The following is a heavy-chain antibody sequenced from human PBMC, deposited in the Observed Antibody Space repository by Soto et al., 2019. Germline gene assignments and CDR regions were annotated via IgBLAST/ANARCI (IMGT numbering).Heavy chain of an antibody. CDR1: GFTLSSYA. V-gene: IGHV3-23*01. Sequence: EVQLLESGGDLVQPGGYLRLSCAASGFTLSSYAMSWVRQAPGKGLEWVSTFSGTGGYTYYADSVKGRFTISRDDSKNTLFLHMNSLRAADTAVYYCARGQRALITYGPFDPWGQGTLVTVSS. J-gene: IGHJ5*02. CDR2: FSGTGGYT. D-gene: IGHD4-17*01. CDR3: ARGQRALITYGPFDP.